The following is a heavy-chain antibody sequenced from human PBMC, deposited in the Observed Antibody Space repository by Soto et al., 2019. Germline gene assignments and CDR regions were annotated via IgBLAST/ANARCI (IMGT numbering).Heavy chain of an antibody. J-gene: IGHJ5*02. V-gene: IGHV3-23*01. CDR3: AKGDYVWGSYRPNWFDP. CDR2: ISGSGGST. CDR1: GFTFSSYA. D-gene: IGHD3-16*02. Sequence: PGGSLRLSCAASGFTFSSYAMSWVRQAPGKGLEWVSAISGSGGSTYYADSVKGRFTISRDNSKNTLYLQMNSLRAEDTAVYYCAKGDYVWGSYRPNWFDPWGQGTLVTVSS.